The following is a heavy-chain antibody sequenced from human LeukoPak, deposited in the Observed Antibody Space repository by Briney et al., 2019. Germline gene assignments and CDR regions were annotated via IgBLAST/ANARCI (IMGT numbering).Heavy chain of an antibody. J-gene: IGHJ6*03. V-gene: IGHV3-15*01. CDR2: IKSKTDGGTT. CDR1: GFTFSNAW. CDR3: TTVTPIARRVLMVYAPPAHYYYYYMDV. Sequence: GGSLRLSCAASGFTFSNAWMSWVRQAPGKGLEWVGRIKSKTDGGTTDYAAPVKGRFTISRDDSKNTLYLQMNSLKTEDTAVYYCTTVTPIARRVLMVYAPPAHYYYYYMDVWGKGTTVTISS. D-gene: IGHD2-8*01.